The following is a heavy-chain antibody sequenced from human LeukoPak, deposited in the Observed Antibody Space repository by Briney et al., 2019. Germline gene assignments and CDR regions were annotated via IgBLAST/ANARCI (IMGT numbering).Heavy chain of an antibody. CDR2: IIPILGIA. D-gene: IGHD2-15*01. J-gene: IGHJ5*02. CDR3: ARDQVVVAANYWFDP. Sequence: APVKVSCKASGGTFSSCAISWVRQAPGQGLEWMGRIIPILGIANYAQKFQGRVTITADKSTSTAYMELSSLRSEDTAVYYCARDQVVVAANYWFDPWGQGTLVTVSS. V-gene: IGHV1-69*04. CDR1: GGTFSSCA.